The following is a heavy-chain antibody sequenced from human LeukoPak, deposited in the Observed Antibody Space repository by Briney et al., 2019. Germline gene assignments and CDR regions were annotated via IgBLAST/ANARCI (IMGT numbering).Heavy chain of an antibody. Sequence: PSETLSLTCAVYGVSFSGYYWGWIRQPPGKGLEWIGSIYHSGSTYYNPSLKSRVTISVDTSKNQFSLKLSSVTAADTAVYYCARDGLYDFWSGYHTPDAFDIWGQGTMVTVSS. D-gene: IGHD3-3*01. CDR1: GVSFSGYY. V-gene: IGHV4-38-2*02. CDR2: IYHSGST. CDR3: ARDGLYDFWSGYHTPDAFDI. J-gene: IGHJ3*02.